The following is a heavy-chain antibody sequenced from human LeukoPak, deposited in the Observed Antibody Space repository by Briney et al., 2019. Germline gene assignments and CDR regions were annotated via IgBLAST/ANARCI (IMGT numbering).Heavy chain of an antibody. CDR3: SRCHRDFASGSGDF. D-gene: IGHD3-10*01. J-gene: IGHJ4*02. Sequence: GGALRLSCVASGFTLSSYWMSWVRPAPGKGLEWVANICEDVIENYYVDSLKGRFTISRDNAKNSLFLQMNSLRAEDTAVYYVSRCHRDFASGSGDFWGQGTLVTVSS. CDR1: GFTLSSYW. CDR2: ICEDVIEN. V-gene: IGHV3-7*05.